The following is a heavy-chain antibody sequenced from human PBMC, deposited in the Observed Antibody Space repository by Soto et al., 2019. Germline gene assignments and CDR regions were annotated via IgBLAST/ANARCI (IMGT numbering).Heavy chain of an antibody. Sequence: EVRLLESGGGLVQPGGSLKLSCAASGFTFSSYAMGWLRQAPGTGPEWVAFVDGSGGDTSFADSVKGRFTISRDNSKTSLYLHMNSLRAEDTAIYYCAKEMVAAAYVETSPFDLWGQGTLVTVSS. CDR2: VDGSGGDT. CDR3: AKEMVAAAYVETSPFDL. J-gene: IGHJ4*02. D-gene: IGHD2-15*01. CDR1: GFTFSSYA. V-gene: IGHV3-23*01.